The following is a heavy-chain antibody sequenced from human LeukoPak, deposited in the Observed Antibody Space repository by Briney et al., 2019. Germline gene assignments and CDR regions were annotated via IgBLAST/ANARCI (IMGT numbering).Heavy chain of an antibody. V-gene: IGHV3-30*02. CDR1: GFTFSSYY. CDR2: VRYDGSQK. Sequence: GGSLRLSCAASGFTFSSYYMYWVRQAPGKGLDWVAFVRYDGSQKYYADSVKGRFTLSRDNSKNTLYLQMNSLRAEDTAVLYCAKGGARLHSYYFDYWGQGTLVTVSS. CDR3: AKGGARLHSYYFDY. J-gene: IGHJ4*02. D-gene: IGHD1-26*01.